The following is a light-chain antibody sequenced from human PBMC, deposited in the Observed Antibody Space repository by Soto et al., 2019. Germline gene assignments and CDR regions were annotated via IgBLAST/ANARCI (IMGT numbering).Light chain of an antibody. CDR3: QQRSNWPIT. V-gene: IGKV3-11*01. Sequence: EIVLTQSPATLSFSPGERATLSCRASESVRSYLAWYQQKPGQAPRLLIYDASNRATGIPARFSGSGSGTDFTLTISSLEPEDFAVYYCQQRSNWPITFGQGTRLEI. CDR2: DAS. J-gene: IGKJ5*01. CDR1: ESVRSY.